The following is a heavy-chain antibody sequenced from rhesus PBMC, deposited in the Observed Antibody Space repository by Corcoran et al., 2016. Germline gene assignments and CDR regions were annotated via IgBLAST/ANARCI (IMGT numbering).Heavy chain of an antibody. CDR3: ARRLATVTLSYFDY. CDR1: GGSINSAYD. V-gene: IGHV4-76*01. Sequence: QVQLQESGPGVVKPSETLSLTCAVSGGSINSAYDWSWIRQPPGKGLEWIGYLYGSHGTTTYNPSLKSRVTISTDTSKNQFSLKLSSVTAADTAVYYCARRLATVTLSYFDYWGQGVLVTVSS. CDR2: LYGSHGTT. J-gene: IGHJ4*01. D-gene: IGHD5-36*02.